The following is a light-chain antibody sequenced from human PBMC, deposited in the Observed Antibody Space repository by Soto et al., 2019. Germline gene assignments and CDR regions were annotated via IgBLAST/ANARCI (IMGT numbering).Light chain of an antibody. CDR2: LNSDGSH. CDR1: SGHSSYA. V-gene: IGLV4-69*01. CDR3: QTWGTGIWV. J-gene: IGLJ7*01. Sequence: QLVLTQSPSASASLGASVKLTCTLTSGHSSYAIAWHQQQPEKGPRYLMRLNSDGSHTKGDGIPDRVSGSSSGAERYLTIYSLQSEDEAAYYCQTWGTGIWVFGGGTQLTVL.